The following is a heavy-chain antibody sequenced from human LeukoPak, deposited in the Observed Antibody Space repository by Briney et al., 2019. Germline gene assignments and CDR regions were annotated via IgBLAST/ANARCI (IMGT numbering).Heavy chain of an antibody. J-gene: IGHJ6*03. D-gene: IGHD3-3*01. CDR1: GGSFSGYY. CDR2: INHRGST. CDR3: ASSDYDFWSGYFTGALSYYVDV. Sequence: PSESLSLTSAVYGGSFSGYYWSWIRQPPGKGLEWIGEINHRGSTNYNPSLKSRVTISVDTSKNQFSLKLSSVTAADTAVYYCASSDYDFWSGYFTGALSYYVDVWGKGTTVTVSS. V-gene: IGHV4-34*01.